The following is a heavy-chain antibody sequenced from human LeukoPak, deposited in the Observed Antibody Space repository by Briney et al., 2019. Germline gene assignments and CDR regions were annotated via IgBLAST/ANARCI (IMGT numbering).Heavy chain of an antibody. D-gene: IGHD2-21*02. CDR2: IYYSGST. CDR3: ARHPAPYCGGDCYSTFWFDP. CDR1: GGSISSYY. V-gene: IGHV4-59*08. J-gene: IGHJ5*02. Sequence: SETLSLTCTVSGGSISSYYWSWIRQPPGKGLEWIGYIYYSGSTNYNPSLKSRVTISVDTSKNQFSLKLSSVTAADTAVYYCARHPAPYCGGDCYSTFWFDPRGQGTLVTVSS.